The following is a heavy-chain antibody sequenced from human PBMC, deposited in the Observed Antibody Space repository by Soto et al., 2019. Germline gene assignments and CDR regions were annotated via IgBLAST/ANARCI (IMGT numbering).Heavy chain of an antibody. CDR3: ARGTKYYGQSNFDY. CDR1: GFTFSSYA. V-gene: IGHV3-30-3*01. J-gene: IGHJ4*02. D-gene: IGHD3-10*01. Sequence: GGSLRLSCAASGFTFSSYAMHWVRQAPGKGLEWVAVISYDGSNKYYADSVKGRFTISRDNSKNTLYLQMNSLRAEDTAVYYCARGTKYYGQSNFDYWGQGTLVTVSS. CDR2: ISYDGSNK.